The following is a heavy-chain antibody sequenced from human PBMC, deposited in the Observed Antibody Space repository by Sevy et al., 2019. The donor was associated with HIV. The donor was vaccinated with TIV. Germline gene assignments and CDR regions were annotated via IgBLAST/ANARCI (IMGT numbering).Heavy chain of an antibody. D-gene: IGHD3-3*01. V-gene: IGHV3-7*01. CDR2: IKQDGSEK. Sequence: GGSLRLSCAASGFTFSIYWMTWVRQAPGKGLEWVANIKQDGSEKYYVDSVKGRFTISRDNAKNSLYLQMNSLRADDTAVYYCARDLHRGLSGSTSGYWGQGTLVTVSS. CDR3: ARDLHRGLSGSTSGY. CDR1: GFTFSIYW. J-gene: IGHJ4*02.